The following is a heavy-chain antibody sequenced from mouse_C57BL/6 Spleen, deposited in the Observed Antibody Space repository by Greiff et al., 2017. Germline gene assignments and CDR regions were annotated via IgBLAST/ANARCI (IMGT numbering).Heavy chain of an antibody. Sequence: QVQLQQSGAELVKPGASVKISCKASGYAFSSYWMNWVKQRPGKGLEWIGQLYPGDGDTNYNGKFKGTATLTADKSSSTAYMQLSSLTSEDSAVYFCARTDFYYGSSYGAMDYWGQGTSVTVSS. CDR1: GYAFSSYW. J-gene: IGHJ4*01. CDR2: LYPGDGDT. CDR3: ARTDFYYGSSYGAMDY. D-gene: IGHD1-1*01. V-gene: IGHV1-80*01.